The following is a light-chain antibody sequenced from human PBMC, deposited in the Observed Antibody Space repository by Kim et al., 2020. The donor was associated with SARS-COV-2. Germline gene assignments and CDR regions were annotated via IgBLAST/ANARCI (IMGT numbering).Light chain of an antibody. V-gene: IGKV3-11*01. CDR1: QSVSSY. J-gene: IGKJ4*01. CDR3: QQRSNRPRLT. CDR2: DAS. Sequence: SPGERATRSCRASQSVSSYLAWYQQKPGQAPRLLIYDASNRATGIPARFSGSGSGTDFTLTISSLEPEDFAVYYCQQRSNRPRLTFGGGTKVDIK.